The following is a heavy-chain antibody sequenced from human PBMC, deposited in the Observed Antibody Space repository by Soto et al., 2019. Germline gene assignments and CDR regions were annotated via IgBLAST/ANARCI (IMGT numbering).Heavy chain of an antibody. V-gene: IGHV3-30-3*01. CDR2: ISYDGSNK. Sequence: QVQLVESGGGVVQPGRSLRLSCAASGFTFSSYAMHWVRQAPGKGLEWVAVISYDGSNKYYADSVKGRFTISRDNSKNTLYLQMNSLRAEDTAVYYCARDRAYCGGDCWDYWGQGTLVTVSS. J-gene: IGHJ4*02. CDR1: GFTFSSYA. D-gene: IGHD2-21*02. CDR3: ARDRAYCGGDCWDY.